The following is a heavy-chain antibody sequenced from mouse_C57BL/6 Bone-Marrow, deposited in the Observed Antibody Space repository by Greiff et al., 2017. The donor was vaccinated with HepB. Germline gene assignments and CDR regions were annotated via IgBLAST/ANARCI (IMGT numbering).Heavy chain of an antibody. J-gene: IGHJ4*01. CDR2: IRNKANGYTT. CDR3: ARWDGSYAMDY. Sequence: EVKLVESGGGLVQPGGSLSLSCAASGFTFTDYYMSWVRQPPGKALEWLGFIRNKANGYTTEYSASVKGRFTISRDNSQSILYLQMNALRAEDSATYYCARWDGSYAMDYWGQGTSVTVSS. V-gene: IGHV7-3*01. CDR1: GFTFTDYY. D-gene: IGHD2-3*01.